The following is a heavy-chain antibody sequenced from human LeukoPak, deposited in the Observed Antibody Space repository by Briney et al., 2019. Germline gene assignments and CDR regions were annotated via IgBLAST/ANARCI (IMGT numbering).Heavy chain of an antibody. Sequence: ASVKVSCKASGYTFTTYGISWVRQAPGQGLEWMGWISIYNGNTNYAQNLQGRVTMTTDTSTSTAYMELRSLRSDDTAVYYCARGGRRGALIAASGFDYWGQGTLVTVSS. CDR1: GYTFTTYG. CDR2: ISIYNGNT. D-gene: IGHD6-13*01. J-gene: IGHJ4*02. V-gene: IGHV1-18*01. CDR3: ARGGRRGALIAASGFDY.